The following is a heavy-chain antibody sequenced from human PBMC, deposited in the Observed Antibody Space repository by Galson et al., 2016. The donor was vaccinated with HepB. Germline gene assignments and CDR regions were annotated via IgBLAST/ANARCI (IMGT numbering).Heavy chain of an antibody. CDR3: ARALELLGGLGWEG. D-gene: IGHD1-7*01. Sequence: SVKVSCKASGYTFTSHTFSWFRQAPGQGLEWMGWISAYNGNTNYAPNLQGRVTMSTETSTSTAYMELRSLRPDDTAVYYCARALELLGGLGWEGWGQGTRVTVSS. J-gene: IGHJ4*02. CDR2: ISAYNGNT. CDR1: GYTFTSHT. V-gene: IGHV1-18*04.